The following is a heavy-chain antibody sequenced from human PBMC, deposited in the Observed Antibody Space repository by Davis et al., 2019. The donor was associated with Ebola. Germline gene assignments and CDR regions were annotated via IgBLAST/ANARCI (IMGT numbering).Heavy chain of an antibody. CDR1: GGTFSSYA. D-gene: IGHD6-13*01. J-gene: IGHJ4*02. CDR3: ARSTPIAAAGTYYFDY. Sequence: SCKASGGTFSSYAMHWVRQAPGKGLAWVAVISYDGSNKYYADSVKGRFTISRDNSKNTLYLQMNSLRAEDTAVYYCARSTPIAAAGTYYFDYWGQGTLVTVSS. CDR2: ISYDGSNK. V-gene: IGHV3-30-3*01.